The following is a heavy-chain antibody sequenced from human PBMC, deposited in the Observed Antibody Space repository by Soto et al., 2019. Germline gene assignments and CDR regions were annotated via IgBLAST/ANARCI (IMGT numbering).Heavy chain of an antibody. CDR1: GFSLSTSGVG. J-gene: IGHJ4*02. Sequence: QITLKESGPTLVKPTQTLTLTCTFSGFSLSTSGVGVGWIPQPPGKALEWLALIYWDDDKRYSPSLKRRLTTTTDRPKNQVVLTMATMDPVDTATYYCAHMGVGSGWSGGEIDYWGQGTLVTVSS. V-gene: IGHV2-5*02. D-gene: IGHD6-19*01. CDR3: AHMGVGSGWSGGEIDY. CDR2: IYWDDDK.